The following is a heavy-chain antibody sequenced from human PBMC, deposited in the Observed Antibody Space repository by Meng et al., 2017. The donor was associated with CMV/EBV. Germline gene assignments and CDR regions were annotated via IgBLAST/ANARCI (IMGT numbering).Heavy chain of an antibody. CDR3: ARGMRYCSSTSCRRNKNAEYFQH. V-gene: IGHV4-34*01. CDR2: INHSGST. CDR1: GGSFSGYY. Sequence: SETLSLTCAVYGGSFSGYYWSWIRQPPGKGLERIGEINHSGSTNYNPSLKSRVTISVDTSKNQFSLKLSSVTAADTAVYYCARGMRYCSSTSCRRNKNAEYFQHRGQGTLVTVSS. J-gene: IGHJ1*01. D-gene: IGHD2-2*01.